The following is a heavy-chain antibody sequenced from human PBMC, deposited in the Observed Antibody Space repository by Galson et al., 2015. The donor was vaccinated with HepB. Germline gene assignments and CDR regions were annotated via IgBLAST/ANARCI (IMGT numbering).Heavy chain of an antibody. Sequence: SVKVSCKASGYTFTTYGISWVRQAPGQGLGWMGWISAHNSNTNYAQKFQGRVSMTSDTSTSTAYMELRSLRSDDTAVYYCARDSCSGGSCYLDDYWGQGTLVTVSS. CDR1: GYTFTTYG. CDR3: ARDSCSGGSCYLDDY. J-gene: IGHJ4*02. V-gene: IGHV1-18*01. CDR2: ISAHNSNT. D-gene: IGHD2-15*01.